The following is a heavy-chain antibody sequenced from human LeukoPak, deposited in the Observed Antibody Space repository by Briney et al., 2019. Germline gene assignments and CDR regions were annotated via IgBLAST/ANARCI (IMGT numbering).Heavy chain of an antibody. J-gene: IGHJ4*02. CDR1: GFTFSSYS. CDR2: ISSSSSTI. D-gene: IGHD4-11*01. Sequence: GGSLRLSCAASGFTFSSYSMNWVRQAPGKGLEWVSYISSSSSTIYYADSVKGRFTISKDNAKNSLYLQMNSLRAEDTAVYYCAREGDSNYFSWLYWGQGTLVTVSS. CDR3: AREGDSNYFSWLY. V-gene: IGHV3-48*01.